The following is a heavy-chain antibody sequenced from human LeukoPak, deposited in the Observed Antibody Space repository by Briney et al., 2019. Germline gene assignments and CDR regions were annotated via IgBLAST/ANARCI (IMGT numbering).Heavy chain of an antibody. CDR3: ARQPYYYDSSENAFDI. D-gene: IGHD3-22*01. CDR2: ISYDGSNK. CDR1: GFTFSSYA. V-gene: IGHV3-30-3*01. Sequence: GGSLRLSCAASGFTFSSYAMHWVRQAPGKGLEWVAVISYDGSNKYYADSVKGRFTISRDNSKNTLYLQMNSLRAEDTAVYYCARQPYYYDSSENAFDIWGQGTMVTVSS. J-gene: IGHJ3*02.